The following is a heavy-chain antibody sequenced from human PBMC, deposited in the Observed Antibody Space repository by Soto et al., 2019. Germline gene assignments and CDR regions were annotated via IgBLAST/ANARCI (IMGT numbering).Heavy chain of an antibody. Sequence: EVQLVESGGGLVQPGGSLRLSCAASGLTFISFAMPWVRQAPGKGLEYVSAISSNGGSTYYANSVKGRFTISRDNSKNTLYLQMGSLRAEDMAVYYCARTTYGGEFDPWGQGTLVTVSS. CDR3: ARTTYGGEFDP. J-gene: IGHJ5*02. V-gene: IGHV3-64*01. CDR1: GLTFISFA. D-gene: IGHD3-16*01. CDR2: ISSNGGST.